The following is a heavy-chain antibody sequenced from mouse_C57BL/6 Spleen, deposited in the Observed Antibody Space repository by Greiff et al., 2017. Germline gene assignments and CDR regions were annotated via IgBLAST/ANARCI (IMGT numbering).Heavy chain of an antibody. CDR2: IRNKANGYTT. CDR1: GFTFTDYY. CDR3: ARYYFDY. Sequence: EVQPVESGGCLVKPGGSLSLSCAASGFTFTDYYMSWVRQPPGKALEGLGFIRNKANGYTTEYSASVKGRFTISRDNSQSILYLQMNALRAEDSATYYCARYYFDYWGQGTTLTVSS. J-gene: IGHJ2*01. V-gene: IGHV7-3*01.